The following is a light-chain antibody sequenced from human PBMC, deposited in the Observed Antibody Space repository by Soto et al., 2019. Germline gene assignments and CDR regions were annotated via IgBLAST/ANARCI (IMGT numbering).Light chain of an antibody. V-gene: IGLV1-44*01. CDR2: SNN. Sequence: QSVLTQPPSASGTPGQRVTISCSGGSSNIGGNTVNWYQQLPGTAPKLLVYSNNQRPSGVPDRFSGSKSGTSASLAISGLQSEDEADYYCAAWDDSLNAWVFGGGTKVTVL. CDR3: AAWDDSLNAWV. CDR1: SSNIGGNT. J-gene: IGLJ3*02.